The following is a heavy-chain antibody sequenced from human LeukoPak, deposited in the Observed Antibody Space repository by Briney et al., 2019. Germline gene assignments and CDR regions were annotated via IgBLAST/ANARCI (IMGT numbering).Heavy chain of an antibody. J-gene: IGHJ6*02. Sequence: ASVKVSCKASGGTFGSYTINWVRQAPGQGLEWMGGIIPIFGTASSAQKLQDRVTITADESTSTAYMELSSLTSDDTAVYHCARGNYDILTGTSLYAYYGMDVWGQGTTVTVSS. CDR2: IIPIFGTA. D-gene: IGHD3-9*01. CDR3: ARGNYDILTGTSLYAYYGMDV. CDR1: GGTFGSYT. V-gene: IGHV1-69*13.